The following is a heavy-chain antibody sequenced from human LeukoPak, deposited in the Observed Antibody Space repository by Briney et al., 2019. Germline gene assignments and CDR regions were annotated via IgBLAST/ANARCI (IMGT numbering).Heavy chain of an antibody. V-gene: IGHV3-48*03. J-gene: IGHJ4*02. CDR2: ISSSGSTI. CDR3: ARDQYVWGSYRQSFDY. D-gene: IGHD3-16*02. CDR1: GFTFSSYE. Sequence: PGGSLRLSCAASGFTFSSYEMNWVRQAPGKGLEWVSYISSSGSTIYYADSVKGRFTISRDNAKSSLYLQMNSLRAEDTAVYYCARDQYVWGSYRQSFDYWGQGTLVTVSS.